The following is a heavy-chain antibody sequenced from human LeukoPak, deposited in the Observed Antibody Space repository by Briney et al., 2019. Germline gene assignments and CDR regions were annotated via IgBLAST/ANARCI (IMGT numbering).Heavy chain of an antibody. CDR1: GYSFTDYY. Sequence: ASVKVSCKASGYSFTDYYMHWVRQAPGQGLEWMGWINPNGGGTNSAQKFQGRVTMTRDTSITTVYMEVSWLTSDDTAIYYCARADRLHGGPYLIGPWGQGTLVTVSS. CDR3: ARADRLHGGPYLIGP. V-gene: IGHV1-2*02. CDR2: INPNGGGT. D-gene: IGHD2-21*01. J-gene: IGHJ5*02.